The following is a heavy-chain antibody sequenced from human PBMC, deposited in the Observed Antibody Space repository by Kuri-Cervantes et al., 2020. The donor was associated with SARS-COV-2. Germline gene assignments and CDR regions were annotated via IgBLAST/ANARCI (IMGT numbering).Heavy chain of an antibody. J-gene: IGHJ6*03. Sequence: GSLRLSCTVSGGSISRSSYYWGWIRQPPGKGLEWIGNIYYSWSTYYNPSLKSRVTISVDTSKNQFSLKLSSVTAADTAVYYCARGVSIAAAGTYYYYYMDVWGKGTTVTVSS. CDR1: GGSISRSSYY. CDR2: IYYSWST. D-gene: IGHD6-13*01. CDR3: ARGVSIAAAGTYYYYYMDV. V-gene: IGHV4-39*07.